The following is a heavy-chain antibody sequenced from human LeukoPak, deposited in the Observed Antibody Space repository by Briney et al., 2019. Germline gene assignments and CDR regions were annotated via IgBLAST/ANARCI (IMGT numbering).Heavy chain of an antibody. CDR1: GYSISSGYH. CDR2: IYHSGST. Sequence: PSETLSLTCAVSGYSISSGYHWGWIRQPPGKGLEWIGSIYHSGSTYYNPSLKSRVTISVDTSKNQFSLKLSSVTAADTAVYYCARLNWGNLDYWGQGTLVTVSS. CDR3: ARLNWGNLDY. V-gene: IGHV4-38-2*01. J-gene: IGHJ4*02. D-gene: IGHD7-27*01.